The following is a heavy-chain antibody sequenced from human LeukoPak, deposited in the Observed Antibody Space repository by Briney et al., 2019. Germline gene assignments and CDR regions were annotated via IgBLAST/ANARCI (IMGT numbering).Heavy chain of an antibody. D-gene: IGHD2-21*01. V-gene: IGHV4-4*07. CDR2: VFHCGTT. Sequence: PSETLSLTCTVSADSIVSFHWSWIRRSAGKGLEWIGRVFHCGTTKNPSLKSRVTMSLDTSKNLLSLTMTSVTAADTAIYFCARDGHIRGFDSWGQGTLVIVSS. CDR3: ARDGHIRGFDS. CDR1: ADSIVSFH. J-gene: IGHJ4*02.